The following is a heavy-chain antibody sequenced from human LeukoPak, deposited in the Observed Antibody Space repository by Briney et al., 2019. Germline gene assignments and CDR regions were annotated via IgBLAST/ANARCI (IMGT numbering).Heavy chain of an antibody. CDR2: ILSDGSKE. D-gene: IGHD7-27*01. CDR3: ANHLGMGWFDP. CDR1: GFTFSSYG. Sequence: GGSLRLSCAASGFTFSSYGMHWVRQAPGKGLEWVAVILSDGSKEFYTDSVKGRFTISRDDSKNTLYLQMNSLRAEDTAVYYCANHLGMGWFDPWGQGTLVTVSS. J-gene: IGHJ5*02. V-gene: IGHV3-33*06.